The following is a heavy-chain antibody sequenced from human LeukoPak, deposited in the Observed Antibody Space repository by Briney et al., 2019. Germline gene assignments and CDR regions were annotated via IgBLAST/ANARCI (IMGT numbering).Heavy chain of an antibody. Sequence: GSVKASCKASGYTFTGYYMHWVRQAPGQGLEWMGWINPNSGGTNYAQKFQGRVTMTRDTSISTAYMELSRLRSDDTAVYYCARELAGYSYSNNFYYFDYWGQGTLVTVSS. J-gene: IGHJ4*02. V-gene: IGHV1-2*02. CDR2: INPNSGGT. D-gene: IGHD5-18*01. CDR3: ARELAGYSYSNNFYYFDY. CDR1: GYTFTGYY.